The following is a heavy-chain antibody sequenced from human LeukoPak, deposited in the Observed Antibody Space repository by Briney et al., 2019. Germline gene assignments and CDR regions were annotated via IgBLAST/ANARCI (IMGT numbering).Heavy chain of an antibody. V-gene: IGHV3-23*01. CDR2: ISGSGGST. Sequence: PGGSLRLSCAASGFTFSSYAMSWVRQAPGKGLEWVSAISGSGGSTYYADSVKGRFTISRDNSKNTLYLQMNSLRAEDTAVYYCAIVVVHYYYYGMDVWGQGTTVIVSS. CDR1: GFTFSSYA. J-gene: IGHJ6*01. CDR3: AIVVVHYYYYGMDV. D-gene: IGHD2-15*01.